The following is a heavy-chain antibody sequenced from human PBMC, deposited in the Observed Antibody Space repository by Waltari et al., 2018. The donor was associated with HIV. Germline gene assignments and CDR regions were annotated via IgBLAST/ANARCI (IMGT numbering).Heavy chain of an antibody. CDR1: GFKFSDYA. D-gene: IGHD3-9*01. J-gene: IGHJ4*01. V-gene: IGHV3-49*04. CDR2: IRGNVDGGTP. CDR3: GCLLTGH. Sequence: EVKLEESGGNLVQPGRSLTLSCTTSGFKFSDYAVSWVRQTAENRLEWVGFIRGNVDGGTPEYAASVKGRFIISRDDFTGTAYLQLKNVKAEDTGLYFCGCLLTGHWGRGTPVLVSS.